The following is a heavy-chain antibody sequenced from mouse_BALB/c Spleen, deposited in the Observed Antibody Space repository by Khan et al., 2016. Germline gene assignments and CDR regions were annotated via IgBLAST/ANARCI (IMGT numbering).Heavy chain of an antibody. CDR2: INPDSSTI. CDR1: GFDFSRYW. CDR3: ARLYYYCCVAY. J-gene: IGHJ2*01. D-gene: IGHD1-1*01. Sequence: EVQLQESGGGLVQPGGSLKLSCAASGFDFSRYWMTWVRQAPGKGLEWIGEINPDSSTINYTPSLKDKFIISRDNAKNTLYLQMSKVRSEDTALYYCARLYYYCCVAYWGQGTTLTVSS. V-gene: IGHV4-1*02.